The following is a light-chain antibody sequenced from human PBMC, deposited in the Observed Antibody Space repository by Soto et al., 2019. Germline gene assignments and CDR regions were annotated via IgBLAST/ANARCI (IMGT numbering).Light chain of an antibody. J-gene: IGKJ5*01. V-gene: IGKV1-39*01. CDR3: QQSYKMPS. CDR2: ATS. Sequence: EILLTQSPSSLAASEGDRLTLTCRASRNVSIYLNWYQHKPGKGPTLLIHATSNLQIGVPSRFSGSGSGTEFTLTISSLEPEDFGTYYCQQSYKMPSFGQGTRLEI. CDR1: RNVSIY.